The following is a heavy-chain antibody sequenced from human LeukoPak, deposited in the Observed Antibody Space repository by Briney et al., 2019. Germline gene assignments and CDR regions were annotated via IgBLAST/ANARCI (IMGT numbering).Heavy chain of an antibody. V-gene: IGHV1-8*01. Sequence: ASVKVSCKASGYTFTSYDINWVRQATGQVPEWMGWMNPNSGNTGYVQRFQGRVTMTRNTSISTAYMELNSLRSEDTAVYFCGRGRGNGRPENYFDYWGQGTLVTVSS. CDR2: MNPNSGNT. CDR1: GYTFTSYD. D-gene: IGHD2-8*01. J-gene: IGHJ4*02. CDR3: GRGRGNGRPENYFDY.